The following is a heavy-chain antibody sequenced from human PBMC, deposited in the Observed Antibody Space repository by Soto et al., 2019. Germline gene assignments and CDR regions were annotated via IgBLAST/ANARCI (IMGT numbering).Heavy chain of an antibody. CDR1: GFTFSSYA. V-gene: IGHV3-23*01. CDR3: AKAMTGVSRDIVVVVADTLHYYYGMDV. D-gene: IGHD2-15*01. CDR2: ISGSGGST. J-gene: IGHJ6*02. Sequence: GGSLRLSCAASGFTFSSYAMSWVRQAPGKGLEWVSAISGSGGSTYYADSVKGRFTISRDNSKNTLYLQMNSLRAEDTAVYYCAKAMTGVSRDIVVVVADTLHYYYGMDVWGPGTTVTVSS.